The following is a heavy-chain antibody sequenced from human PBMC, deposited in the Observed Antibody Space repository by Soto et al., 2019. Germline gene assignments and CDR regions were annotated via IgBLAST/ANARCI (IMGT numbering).Heavy chain of an antibody. V-gene: IGHV1-18*01. J-gene: IGHJ6*03. CDR1: GYMFTSYG. CDR2: ISVNNGHT. Sequence: QVQLVQSGAELKKPGASAKVSCKASGYMFTSYGISWVRQAPGQGLEWMAWISVNNGHTNYAQKFQGRVTMTTDTATNTAHMELRSLRYDVTAVYYCARLNGSGANFYLDVWGKGPRVIVSS. D-gene: IGHD3-10*01. CDR3: ARLNGSGANFYLDV.